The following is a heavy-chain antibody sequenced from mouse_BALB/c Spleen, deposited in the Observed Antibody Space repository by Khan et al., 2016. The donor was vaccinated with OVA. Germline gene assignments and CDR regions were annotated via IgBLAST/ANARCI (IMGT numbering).Heavy chain of an antibody. CDR1: GYTFTSYT. CDR2: INPSNGYT. V-gene: IGHV1-4*01. J-gene: IGHJ3*01. Sequence: QVQLKESGAELARPGASVKMSCKASGYTFTSYTIHWIKLRPGQGLEWIGYINPSNGYTNYNQKFKDKATLTADKSSTTAYMELSSLTYDDSALXNGVRDGAYHRNDGWFAYWGQGTLVTVSS. D-gene: IGHD2-14*01. CDR3: VRDGAYHRNDGWFAY.